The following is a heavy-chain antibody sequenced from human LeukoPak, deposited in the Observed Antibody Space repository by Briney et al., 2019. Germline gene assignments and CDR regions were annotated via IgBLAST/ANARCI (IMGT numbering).Heavy chain of an antibody. V-gene: IGHV4-34*01. CDR1: GGSFSGYY. J-gene: IGHJ4*02. CDR2: INHSGST. Sequence: SETLSLTCAVYGGSFSGYYWSWIRQPPGKGLEWIGEINHSGSTKYNPSLKSRVTISVGTSKNQFSLKLSSVTAADTAVYYCARGEFTYYYDSSGPAGYWGQGTLVTVSS. CDR3: ARGEFTYYYDSSGPAGY. D-gene: IGHD3-22*01.